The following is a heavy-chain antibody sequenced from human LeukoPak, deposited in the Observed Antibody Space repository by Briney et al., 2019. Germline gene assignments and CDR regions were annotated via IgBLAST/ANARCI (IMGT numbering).Heavy chain of an antibody. CDR3: ARDLPTGTYRAYFDN. V-gene: IGHV3-11*05. Sequence: PGGSLRLSCAASGFTFSDYHMSWVRQAPGKGLEWISFIASSSTFTTYADSVRGRFTTSRDDAKNSLDLQMNSLRADDTAVYYCARDLPTGTYRAYFDNWGQGTLVTVSS. D-gene: IGHD1-26*01. CDR1: GFTFSDYH. CDR2: IASSSTFT. J-gene: IGHJ4*02.